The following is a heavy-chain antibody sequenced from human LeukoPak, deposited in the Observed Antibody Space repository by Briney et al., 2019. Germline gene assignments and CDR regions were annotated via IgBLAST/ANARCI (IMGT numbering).Heavy chain of an antibody. CDR3: ARARGQSRAYYYDY. CDR2: ISAYNGNT. V-gene: IGHV1-18*01. Sequence: ASVKVSCKASGFTFTSYGISWVRQAPGQGLEWMGWISAYNGNTNYAQKLQGRVTMTTDTSTSTAYMELRSLRSDDTAVYYCARARGQSRAYYYDYWGQGTLVTVSS. J-gene: IGHJ4*02. CDR1: GFTFTSYG.